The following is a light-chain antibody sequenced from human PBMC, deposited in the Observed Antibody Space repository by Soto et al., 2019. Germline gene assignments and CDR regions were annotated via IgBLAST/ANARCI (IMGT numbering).Light chain of an antibody. V-gene: IGKV3-20*01. CDR2: GAS. CDR1: QSVSSNY. CDR3: QQFGTSPPST. Sequence: EIVLTQSPGTLSLSPGERATLSCRASQSVSSNYLAWYQQKPGQAPRLLLYGASSRASAIPDRFSGSGSGTDFALTISRLEPEDFAVYYCQQFGTSPPSTFGQGTRLEIK. J-gene: IGKJ5*01.